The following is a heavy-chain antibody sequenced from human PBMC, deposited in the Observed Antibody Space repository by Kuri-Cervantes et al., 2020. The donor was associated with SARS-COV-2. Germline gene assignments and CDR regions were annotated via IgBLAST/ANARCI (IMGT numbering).Heavy chain of an antibody. V-gene: IGHV4-59*11. CDR3: ARDRYYDSSGYHNAFDI. D-gene: IGHD3-22*01. CDR1: GGSISSHY. Sequence: SETLSLTCTVSGGSISSHYWSWIRQPPGKGLEWIGYIYYSGSTYYNPSLKSRVTISVDTSKNQFSLKLSSVTAADTAVYYCARDRYYDSSGYHNAFDIWGQGTMVTVSS. CDR2: IYYSGST. J-gene: IGHJ3*02.